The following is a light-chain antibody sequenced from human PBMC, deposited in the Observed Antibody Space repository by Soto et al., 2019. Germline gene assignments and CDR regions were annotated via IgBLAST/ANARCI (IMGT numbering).Light chain of an antibody. Sequence: DIQMTQSPSTLSASVGGRVTITFRASQSVGTWVAWYQQKPGKAPKLLIYGASNLESGVPSRFRVSGADKELTLGITTLQPDDFATYFCQQYRRNTWSFGPGTKVDIK. CDR2: GAS. J-gene: IGKJ3*01. CDR3: QQYRRNTWS. V-gene: IGKV1-5*01. CDR1: QSVGTW.